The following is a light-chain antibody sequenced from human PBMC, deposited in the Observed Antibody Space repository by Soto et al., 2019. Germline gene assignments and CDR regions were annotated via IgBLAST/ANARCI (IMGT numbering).Light chain of an antibody. CDR2: QAS. J-gene: IGKJ1*01. Sequence: DIQMTQPPSTLSASVGDRVTITCRASQSISSWLAWYQHKPGEAPKLLIPQASILESGVPPRFSGSGSGTEFTLTITSLQPEDFTNYFCQQYTTYWTFGQGTKVDLK. V-gene: IGKV1-5*03. CDR3: QQYTTYWT. CDR1: QSISSW.